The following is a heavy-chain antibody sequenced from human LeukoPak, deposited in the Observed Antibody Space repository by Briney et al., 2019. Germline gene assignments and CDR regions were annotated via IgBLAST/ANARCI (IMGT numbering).Heavy chain of an antibody. J-gene: IGHJ4*02. V-gene: IGHV3-30-3*01. CDR2: ISYDGSNK. Sequence: AGGSLRLSCAASGFTFSSYAMHWVRKAPGKGLEWVAVISYDGSNKYYADSVKGRFTISRDNSKNTLYLQMNSLRAEDTAVYYCARDVRSLYYFDYWGQGTLVTVSS. CDR1: GFTFSSYA. CDR3: ARDVRSLYYFDY.